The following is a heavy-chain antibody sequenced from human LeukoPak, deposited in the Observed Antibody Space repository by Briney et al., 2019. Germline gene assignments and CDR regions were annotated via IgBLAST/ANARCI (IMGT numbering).Heavy chain of an antibody. Sequence: GGSLRLSCAASGFTFSSYWMHWVRQAPGKGLVWVSRINSDGSSTSYADSVKGRFTISRDNAKNTLYLQMNSLRAEDTAAYYCARAVSLYYDSSGYYYIDYWGQGTLVTVSS. CDR3: ARAVSLYYDSSGYYYIDY. J-gene: IGHJ4*02. CDR2: INSDGSST. D-gene: IGHD3-22*01. V-gene: IGHV3-74*01. CDR1: GFTFSSYW.